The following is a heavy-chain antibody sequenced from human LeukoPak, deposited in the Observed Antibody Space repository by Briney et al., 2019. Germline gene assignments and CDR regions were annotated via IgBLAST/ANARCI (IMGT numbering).Heavy chain of an antibody. CDR3: AKDYYASGSYLIGYGLDV. CDR1: GFSFDDYA. Sequence: SGGSLRLSCAASGFSFDDYAMHWVRQAPGKGLEWVSGITRNQDFIVYADSVKGRFTIPRDNAKNSLYLQMNSLRAEDTALYYCAKDYYASGSYLIGYGLDVWGQGTTVTVSS. J-gene: IGHJ6*02. V-gene: IGHV3-9*01. CDR2: ITRNQDFI. D-gene: IGHD3-10*01.